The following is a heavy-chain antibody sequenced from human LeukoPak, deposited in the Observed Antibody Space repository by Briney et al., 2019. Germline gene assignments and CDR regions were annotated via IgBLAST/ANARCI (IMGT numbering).Heavy chain of an antibody. CDR3: AGGSYYGSGTYYNF. J-gene: IGHJ4*02. CDR1: GGSISTYY. CDR2: VSDSGGT. Sequence: SETLSLTCTVSGGSISTYYWGWIRHPPGNGLEWIGYVSDSGGTRYNPSLKSRVTMSVDKSKNQFSLRLRSVTAADTAVYYCAGGSYYGSGTYYNFWRQGTLVTVSS. V-gene: IGHV4-59*01. D-gene: IGHD3-10*01.